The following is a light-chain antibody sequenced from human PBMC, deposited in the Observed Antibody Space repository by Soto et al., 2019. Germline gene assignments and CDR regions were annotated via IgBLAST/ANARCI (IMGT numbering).Light chain of an antibody. CDR2: SAS. V-gene: IGKV1-39*01. CDR3: QQSFRTPYT. Sequence: DIQMTQSPSSLSASVGDRVTITCRASQTINKNLNWYQQKPGQAPNLLIYSASDFQSGVPSRFSGSGSATEFTLTINGLQPEDFATYYCQQSFRTPYTFGQGTDLAI. J-gene: IGKJ2*01. CDR1: QTINKN.